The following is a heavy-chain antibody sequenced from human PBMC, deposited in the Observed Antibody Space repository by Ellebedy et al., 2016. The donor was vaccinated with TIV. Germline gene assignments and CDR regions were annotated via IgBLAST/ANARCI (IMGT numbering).Heavy chain of an antibody. V-gene: IGHV3-7*01. D-gene: IGHD4-17*01. CDR1: GFSFRSYW. CDR2: INQGGSER. CDR3: ATDGSYGDFRSPAHAFES. J-gene: IGHJ3*02. Sequence: GESLKISCGSSGFSFRSYWMTWVRQAPGKGLEWVANINQGGSERHYVDSVKGRFTISRDNAKNSLYLQMNSLRAEDTAVYYCATDGSYGDFRSPAHAFESWGQGTMVSVSS.